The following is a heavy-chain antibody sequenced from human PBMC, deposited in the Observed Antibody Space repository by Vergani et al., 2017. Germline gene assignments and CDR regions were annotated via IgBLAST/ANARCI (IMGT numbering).Heavy chain of an antibody. CDR1: GFTFSSYS. D-gene: IGHD4-23*01. CDR2: ISSSSSYI. Sequence: EVQLVESGGGLVKPGGSLRLSCAASGFTFSSYSMNWVRQAPGKGLEWVSSISSSSSYIYYADSVKGRFTISRDNAKNSLYLQMNSLRAEDTAVYYCARDDYGGNSAGGVYYYYYYMDVWGKGTTVTVSS. J-gene: IGHJ6*03. V-gene: IGHV3-21*01. CDR3: ARDDYGGNSAGGVYYYYYYMDV.